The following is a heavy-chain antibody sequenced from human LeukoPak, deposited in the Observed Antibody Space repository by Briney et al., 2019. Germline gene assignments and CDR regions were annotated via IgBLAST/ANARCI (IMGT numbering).Heavy chain of an antibody. J-gene: IGHJ4*02. Sequence: GGSLRLSCAASGFTFSSYEMNWVRQAPGKGLEWVSYISSSGSTIYYADSVKGRFTISRDNAKNSLYLQMNSLRAEDTAVYYCARDLIYYDSSGSDYWGQGTLVTVSS. D-gene: IGHD3-22*01. V-gene: IGHV3-48*03. CDR1: GFTFSSYE. CDR3: ARDLIYYDSSGSDY. CDR2: ISSSGSTI.